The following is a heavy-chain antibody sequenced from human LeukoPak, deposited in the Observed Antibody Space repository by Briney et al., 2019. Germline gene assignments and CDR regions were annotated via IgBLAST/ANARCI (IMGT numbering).Heavy chain of an antibody. CDR2: VYNDGSVT. Sequence: HPGGSLRLSCEASGFTFSRYWMHWVRQAPGKVLVWVSRVYNDGSVTSYADSVKGRFTIFRDNAKNTLYLQMNSLRVEDTAVYYCAKPSGSGTYYMDVWGKGTTVTVSS. CDR1: GFTFSRYW. D-gene: IGHD3-10*01. V-gene: IGHV3-74*01. CDR3: AKPSGSGTYYMDV. J-gene: IGHJ6*03.